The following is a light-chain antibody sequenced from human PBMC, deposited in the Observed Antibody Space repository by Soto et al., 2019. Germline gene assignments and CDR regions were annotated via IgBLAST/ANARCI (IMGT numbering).Light chain of an antibody. CDR3: QQYEILPIT. V-gene: IGKV1-33*01. J-gene: IGKJ5*01. CDR1: HDIRKY. Sequence: DIQMTQSASSLSASVGDRVTITCQASHDIRKYLNWYQQKPGKAPKLLIYDASNMETGVPSRFTGSGSGTDFTFTISSLQPEDIATYYCQQYEILPITFGQGTRLEI. CDR2: DAS.